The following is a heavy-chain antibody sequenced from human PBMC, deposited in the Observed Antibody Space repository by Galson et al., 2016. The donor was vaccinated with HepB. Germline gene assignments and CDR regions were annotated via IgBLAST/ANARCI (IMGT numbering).Heavy chain of an antibody. Sequence: SETLSLTCAVYGGSFSGLYWSWFRQPPGKGLEWIGEINHSGSTNNNPSLKSRVTISVDTSKKQFSLQMTTVTAADTALYYCARGSVYGNSPYFDYWGQGILVTVSS. CDR2: INHSGST. J-gene: IGHJ4*02. D-gene: IGHD4-23*01. CDR3: ARGSVYGNSPYFDY. V-gene: IGHV4-34*01. CDR1: GGSFSGLY.